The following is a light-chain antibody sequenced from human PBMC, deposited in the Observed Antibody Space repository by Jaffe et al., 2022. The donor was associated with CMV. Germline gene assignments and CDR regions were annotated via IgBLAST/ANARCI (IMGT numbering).Light chain of an antibody. J-gene: IGLJ1*01. V-gene: IGLV3-1*01. CDR3: QAWDSNAYV. Sequence: SFELTQPPSVSVSPGQAATITCSGDNLGDKYTSWYQQRPGQSPILVIYKDNKRPSGIPERFSGSNSGHTATLTISETQAIDEADYYCQAWDSNAYVFGPGTKVTIL. CDR2: KDN. CDR1: NLGDKY.